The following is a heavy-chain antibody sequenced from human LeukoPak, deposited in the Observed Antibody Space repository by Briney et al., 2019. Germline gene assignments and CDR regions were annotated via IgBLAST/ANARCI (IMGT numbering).Heavy chain of an antibody. Sequence: PGGSLRLSCAASGFTFSSYAMSWVRQAPGKGLEWVSAIGGGGGSTYYADSVKGRFTISRDNSKNTLYLQMNSLRAEDTAVYYCAKAHRPNSGYLGFLVDYWGQGTLVTVSS. CDR2: IGGGGGST. CDR1: GFTFSSYA. D-gene: IGHD5-12*01. J-gene: IGHJ4*02. V-gene: IGHV3-23*01. CDR3: AKAHRPNSGYLGFLVDY.